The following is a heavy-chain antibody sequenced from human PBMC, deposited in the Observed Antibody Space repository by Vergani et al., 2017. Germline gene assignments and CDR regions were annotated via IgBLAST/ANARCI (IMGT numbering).Heavy chain of an antibody. Sequence: QVQLVQSGAEVKKPGASVKVSCKASGYTFTSYGISWVRQAPGQGLEWMGWISAYNGNTNYAQKLQGRVTMTTDTSTSTAYMELSSLRAEDTAVYYCANAVVPDSSGYYWGYWGQGTLVTVSS. CDR3: ANAVVPDSSGYYWGY. D-gene: IGHD3-22*01. CDR2: ISAYNGNT. CDR1: GYTFTSYG. J-gene: IGHJ4*02. V-gene: IGHV1-18*01.